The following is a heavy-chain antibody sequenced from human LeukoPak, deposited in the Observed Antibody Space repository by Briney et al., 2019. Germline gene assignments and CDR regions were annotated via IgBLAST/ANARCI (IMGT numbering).Heavy chain of an antibody. V-gene: IGHV1-18*01. J-gene: IGHJ4*02. Sequence: ASVKVSCKASGYTFTSYGISWVRQAPGQGLEWMGWISAYNGNTNYAQKLQGRDTMTTDTSTSTAYMELRSLRSDDTAVYYCARTLRGSSWYNFDYWGQGTLVTVSS. D-gene: IGHD6-13*01. CDR2: ISAYNGNT. CDR1: GYTFTSYG. CDR3: ARTLRGSSWYNFDY.